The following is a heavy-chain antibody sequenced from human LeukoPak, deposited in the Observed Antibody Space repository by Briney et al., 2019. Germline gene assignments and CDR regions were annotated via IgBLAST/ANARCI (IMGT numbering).Heavy chain of an antibody. Sequence: GGSLRLSCAASGFMFRAYSMHWVRQAPGKGLEWLAVTSFDGGNTYYAASVKGRFTISRDNSNNTLDLQMNSLRAEDTAVYYCAKDSSSGSSYYFHGMDVWGQGTTVIVSS. V-gene: IGHV3-30*18. D-gene: IGHD3-10*01. CDR1: GFMFRAYS. CDR2: TSFDGGNT. CDR3: AKDSSSGSSYYFHGMDV. J-gene: IGHJ6*02.